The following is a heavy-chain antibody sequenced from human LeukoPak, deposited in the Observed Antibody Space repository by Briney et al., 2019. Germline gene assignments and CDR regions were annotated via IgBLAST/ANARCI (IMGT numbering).Heavy chain of an antibody. CDR1: GFTFSSYA. Sequence: PGGSLRLSCAASGFTFSSYAMSWVRQAPGKGLEWVSAISGSGGSTYYADSVKGRFTISRDNSKNTLYLQMNSLRAEDTAVHYCAKDQLGAIADWYFDLWGRGTLVTVSS. D-gene: IGHD1-26*01. J-gene: IGHJ2*01. CDR2: ISGSGGST. V-gene: IGHV3-23*01. CDR3: AKDQLGAIADWYFDL.